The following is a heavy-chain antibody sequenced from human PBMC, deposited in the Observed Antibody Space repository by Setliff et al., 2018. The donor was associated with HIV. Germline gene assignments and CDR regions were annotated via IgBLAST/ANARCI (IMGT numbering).Heavy chain of an antibody. D-gene: IGHD2-15*01. CDR3: ARGVVVAATRWFDP. V-gene: IGHV4-61*09. Sequence: PSETLSLTCTVSGGSISSGSYYWSWIRQPAGKGLEWIGHIYTSGGTNYNPSLKSRVTISVDTSKNQFSLKLSSVTAADTAVYYCARGVVVAATRWFDPWGQGTLVTVST. CDR2: IYTSGGT. CDR1: GGSISSGSYY. J-gene: IGHJ5*02.